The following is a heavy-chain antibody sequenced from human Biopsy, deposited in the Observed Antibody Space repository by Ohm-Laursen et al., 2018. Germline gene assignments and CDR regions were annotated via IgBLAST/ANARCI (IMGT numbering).Heavy chain of an antibody. J-gene: IGHJ3*01. V-gene: IGHV1-2*02. CDR3: ARDIMNRIAGLVAQSDVFDV. D-gene: IGHD3-16*01. CDR1: GYAVNDYF. Sequence: VYLSCKLSGYAVNDYFLHWLRQAPGDGPEWMGWMSPNIGGKNYAQKFQGRITMITDKSTSTVYLELRRLICDDTVVYYCARDIMNRIAGLVAQSDVFDVWGQGTLVTVSS. CDR2: MSPNIGGK.